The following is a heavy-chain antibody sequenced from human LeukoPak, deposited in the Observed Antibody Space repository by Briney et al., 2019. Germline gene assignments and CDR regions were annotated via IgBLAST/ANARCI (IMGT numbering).Heavy chain of an antibody. V-gene: IGHV7-4-1*02. D-gene: IGHD6-19*01. CDR2: INPSIGNP. J-gene: IGHJ4*02. CDR3: ARDLRSVAFDY. CDR1: GYSFTSHS. Sequence: ASVKVSCKASGYSFTSHSVNWVRQAPGQGLEWIGYINPSIGNPTYAQGFTGRFVFSLDTSVTTAYLQTSSLEAEDTAVYYCARDLRSVAFDYWGQGTLVTVSS.